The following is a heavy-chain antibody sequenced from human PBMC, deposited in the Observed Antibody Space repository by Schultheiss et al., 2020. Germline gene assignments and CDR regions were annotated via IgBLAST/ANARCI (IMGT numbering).Heavy chain of an antibody. CDR3: ARGVIGSYPWFDP. Sequence: SETLSLTCAVYGGSFSGYYWSWIRQPPGKGLEWIGYIYYSGSTYYNPSLKSRVTISVDTSKNQFSLKLSSVTAADTAVYYCARGVIGSYPWFDPWGQGTLVTVSS. V-gene: IGHV4-34*01. D-gene: IGHD1-26*01. CDR2: IYYSGST. CDR1: GGSFSGYY. J-gene: IGHJ5*02.